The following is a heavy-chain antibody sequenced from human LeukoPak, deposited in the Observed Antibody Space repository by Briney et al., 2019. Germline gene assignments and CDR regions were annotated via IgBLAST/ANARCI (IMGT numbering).Heavy chain of an antibody. V-gene: IGHV3-23*01. CDR2: ISGSGGST. D-gene: IGHD2-15*01. CDR3: ARFKQRAIVVVVAATRGLDY. Sequence: GGSLRLSCAASGFTFSSYAMSWVRQAPGKGLEWVSAISGSGGSTYYADSVKGRFTISRDNSKNTLYLQMNSLRAGDTAVYYCARFKQRAIVVVVAATRGLDYWGQGTLVTVSS. J-gene: IGHJ4*02. CDR1: GFTFSSYA.